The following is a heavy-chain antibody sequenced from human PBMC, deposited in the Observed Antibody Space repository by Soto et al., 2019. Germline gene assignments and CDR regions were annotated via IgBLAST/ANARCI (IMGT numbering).Heavy chain of an antibody. Sequence: QVQLVESGGGVVQPGRSLRLSCAASGFTFSSYGMHWVRQAPGKGLEWVAVIWYDGSNKYYADSVKGRFTISRDNSKNTLYLQMSSLRAEDTAVYYCARDPHGSSYGMDVWGQGTTVTVSS. D-gene: IGHD3-10*01. CDR3: ARDPHGSSYGMDV. CDR1: GFTFSSYG. J-gene: IGHJ6*02. V-gene: IGHV3-33*01. CDR2: IWYDGSNK.